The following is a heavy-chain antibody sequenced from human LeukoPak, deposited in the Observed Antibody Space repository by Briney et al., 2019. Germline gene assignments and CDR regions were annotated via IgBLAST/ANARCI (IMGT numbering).Heavy chain of an antibody. D-gene: IGHD3-16*01. CDR3: ARDGGNYYYYGMDV. CDR2: ISSSSSYI. V-gene: IGHV3-21*01. CDR1: GFTFSSYS. J-gene: IGHJ6*02. Sequence: PGGSLRLSCAASGFTFSSYSMNWVRQAPGKGLEWVSPISSSSSYIYYADSVKGRFTISRDNAKNSLYLQMNSLRAEDTAVYYCARDGGNYYYYGMDVWGQGTTVTVSS.